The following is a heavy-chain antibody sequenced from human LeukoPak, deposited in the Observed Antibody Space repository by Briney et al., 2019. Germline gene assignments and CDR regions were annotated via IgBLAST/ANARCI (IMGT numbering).Heavy chain of an antibody. J-gene: IGHJ4*02. CDR3: ARGTRSGFWSGPYFDY. CDR1: GGSISSGGYY. D-gene: IGHD3-3*01. V-gene: IGHV4-31*03. CDR2: IYYSGST. Sequence: KTSETLSLTCTVSGGSISSGGYYWSWIRQHPGKGLEWIGYIYYSGSTYYNPSLKSRVTISVDTSKNQSSLKLSSVTAADTAVYYCARGTRSGFWSGPYFDYWGQGTLVTVSS.